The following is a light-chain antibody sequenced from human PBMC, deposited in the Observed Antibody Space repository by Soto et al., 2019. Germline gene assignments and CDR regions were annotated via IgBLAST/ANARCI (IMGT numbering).Light chain of an antibody. Sequence: IRMTQSPSSLSASTGRRLTITCRASQGISSYLAWYQQKPGKAPKLLIYAASTLQSGVPSRFSGSESGTDFTLTISCLQSEDFATYYCQQYYSYPLTFGGGTKVDIK. J-gene: IGKJ4*01. V-gene: IGKV1-8*01. CDR2: AAS. CDR3: QQYYSYPLT. CDR1: QGISSY.